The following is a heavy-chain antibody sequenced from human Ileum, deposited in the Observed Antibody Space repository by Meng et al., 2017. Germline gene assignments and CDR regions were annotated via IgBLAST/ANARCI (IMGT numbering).Heavy chain of an antibody. CDR1: GFTVSYNY. CDR3: ARGLEYYDSRGHLGRYFDS. J-gene: IGHJ4*02. V-gene: IGHV3-66*01. D-gene: IGHD3-22*01. CDR2: ISSGGSA. Sequence: EVHLVESGGNLVQPGGSLRLSCAVSGFTVSYNYMKWVRKAPGKGLEWVSVISSGGSASYADSVKGRFTISRDISKNTLYLQMNSLRAEDTAVYYCARGLEYYDSRGHLGRYFDSWGQGTLVTVSS.